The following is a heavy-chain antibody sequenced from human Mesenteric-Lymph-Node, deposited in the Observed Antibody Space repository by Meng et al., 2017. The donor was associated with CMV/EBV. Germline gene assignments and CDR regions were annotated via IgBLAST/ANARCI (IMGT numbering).Heavy chain of an antibody. D-gene: IGHD4-11*01. Sequence: ASGFTFLDYWLHWVRHAPGKGLVWISRIGYDGSSTSYADSVKGRFTVSRDNAKNTLYLQMNSLRVEDTAVYYCARVATITTIPWFDPWGPGTLVTVSS. J-gene: IGHJ5*02. V-gene: IGHV3-74*01. CDR1: GFTFLDYW. CDR3: ARVATITTIPWFDP. CDR2: IGYDGSST.